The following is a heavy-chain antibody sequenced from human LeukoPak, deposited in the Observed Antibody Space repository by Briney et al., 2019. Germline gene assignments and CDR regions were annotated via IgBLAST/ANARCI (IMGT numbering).Heavy chain of an antibody. CDR2: ISYDGSNK. CDR1: GFTFSSYA. Sequence: PGGSLRLSCAASGFTFSSYAMHWVRQAPGKGLEWVAVISYDGSNKYYADSVKGRFTISRDNSKNSLYLQMNSLRAEDTAVYYCAVGLQRSLFDIWGQGTMVTVSS. J-gene: IGHJ3*02. CDR3: AVGLQRSLFDI. V-gene: IGHV3-30-3*01. D-gene: IGHD1-26*01.